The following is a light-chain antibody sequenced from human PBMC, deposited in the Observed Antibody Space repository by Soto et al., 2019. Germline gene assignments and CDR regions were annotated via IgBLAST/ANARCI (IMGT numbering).Light chain of an antibody. V-gene: IGKV3-15*01. CDR3: QQYNNWPPST. CDR1: QSVSSN. CDR2: GAS. J-gene: IGKJ2*01. Sequence: EIVMTQSAAALSVSPGERATLSCRASQSVSSNLAWYQQKPGQAPRLLIYGASTRATGIPARFSGSGSGTEFTLTISSLQSEDFAVYYCQQYNNWPPSTFGQRSKLDIK.